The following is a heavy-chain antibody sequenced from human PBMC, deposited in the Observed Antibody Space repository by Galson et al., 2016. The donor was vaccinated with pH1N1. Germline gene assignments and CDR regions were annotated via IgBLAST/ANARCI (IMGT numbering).Heavy chain of an antibody. D-gene: IGHD3-3*01. V-gene: IGHV2-5*02. CDR2: IYWDDAK. J-gene: IGHJ5*02. CDR3: AHRGYVSSGHYTGGDWFDP. Sequence: ALVKPTQTLTLTCTFSGFSLNTRGVGVGWIRQPPGKALEWLALIYWDDAKRYSPSLRTRLTITKDTSKNQVVLTMTNMDPVDTATYYCAHRGYVSSGHYTGGDWFDPWGQGTLVTVST. CDR1: GFSLNTRGVG.